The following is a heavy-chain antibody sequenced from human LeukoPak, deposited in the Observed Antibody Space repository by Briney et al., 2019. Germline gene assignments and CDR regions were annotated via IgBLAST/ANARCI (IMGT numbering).Heavy chain of an antibody. D-gene: IGHD3-16*02. CDR2: INSDGSST. CDR3: ARDWTFGGVIVYYFDY. J-gene: IGHJ4*02. CDR1: GFTFSSYW. Sequence: PGGSLRLSCAASGFTFSSYWMHWVRHAPGKGLVWVSRINSDGSSTSYADSAKGRFTISRDNSKNTLYLQMNSLGAEDTDVYYCARDWTFGGVIVYYFDYWGQGTLVTVSS. V-gene: IGHV3-74*01.